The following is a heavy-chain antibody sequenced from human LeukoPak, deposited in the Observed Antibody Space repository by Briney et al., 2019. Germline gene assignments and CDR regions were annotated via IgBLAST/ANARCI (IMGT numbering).Heavy chain of an antibody. J-gene: IGHJ4*02. D-gene: IGHD3-16*01. CDR1: GFTFSSYA. V-gene: IGHV3-30*04. Sequence: GGSLRLSCAASGFTFSSYAMHWVRQAPSKGLEWVAAISCDGSNKYYADSVKGRFTISRDNSKNTLYLQMNSLRAEDTAVYYCARAYMITGRLDYWGQGTLVTVSS. CDR3: ARAYMITGRLDY. CDR2: ISCDGSNK.